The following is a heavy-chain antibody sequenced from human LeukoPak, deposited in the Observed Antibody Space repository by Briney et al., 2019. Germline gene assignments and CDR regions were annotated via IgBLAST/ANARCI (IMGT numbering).Heavy chain of an antibody. CDR1: GYTFTGYY. CDR2: IIPILGIA. D-gene: IGHD3-22*01. V-gene: IGHV1-69*02. Sequence: ASVKVSCKASGYTFTGYYMHWVRQAPGQGLEWMGRIIPILGIANYAQKFQGRVTITADKSTSTAYMELSSLRSEDTAVYYCATYDSSGPYFDYWGQGTLVTVSS. J-gene: IGHJ4*02. CDR3: ATYDSSGPYFDY.